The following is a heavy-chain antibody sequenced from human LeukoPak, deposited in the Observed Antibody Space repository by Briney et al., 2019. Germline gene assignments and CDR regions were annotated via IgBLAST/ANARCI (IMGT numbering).Heavy chain of an antibody. D-gene: IGHD1-7*01. CDR1: GFTFSDYW. CDR3: ARAPTTGTTDY. CDR2: INQGGSEK. Sequence: GGSLRLSCAAFGFTFSDYWMSWVRQAPGKGLEWVANINQGGSEKYYVDSVKGRFIISRDNAENSMYLQLNSLRAEDTAVYYCARAPTTGTTDYWGQGTLVTVSS. J-gene: IGHJ4*02. V-gene: IGHV3-7*01.